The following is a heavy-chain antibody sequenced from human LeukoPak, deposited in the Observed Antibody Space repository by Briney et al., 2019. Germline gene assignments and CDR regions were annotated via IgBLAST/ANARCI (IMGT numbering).Heavy chain of an antibody. CDR1: GASIISGSYD. CDR2: IYPSGST. CDR3: ARSTGSSGWRYFDY. D-gene: IGHD6-19*01. V-gene: IGHV4-61*02. J-gene: IGHJ4*02. Sequence: PSETLSLTCTVSGASIISGSYDWSWIRQPAGKGLEWIGRIYPSGSTNYNPSLKSRVTISVDTSKNQFSLKLNSVTAADTAVYYCARSTGSSGWRYFDYWGQGTLVTVSS.